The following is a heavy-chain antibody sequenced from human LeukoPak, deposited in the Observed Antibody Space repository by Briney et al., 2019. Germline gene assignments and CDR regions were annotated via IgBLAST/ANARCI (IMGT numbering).Heavy chain of an antibody. D-gene: IGHD3-10*01. V-gene: IGHV1-69*13. CDR3: ARGPYGSGSYYLYGMDV. CDR2: IIPIFVTA. CDR1: GGTFSSYA. J-gene: IGHJ6*02. Sequence: SVKVSCKASGGTFSSYAISWVRQAPGQGLEWMGGIIPIFVTANYAQKFQGRVTITADESTSTAYMELSSLRSEDTAVYYCARGPYGSGSYYLYGMDVWGQGTTVTVSS.